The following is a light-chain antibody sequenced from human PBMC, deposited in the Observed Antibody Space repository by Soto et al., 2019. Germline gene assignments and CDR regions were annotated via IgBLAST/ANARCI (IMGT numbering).Light chain of an antibody. CDR3: QQSYSTPYT. CDR2: AAS. J-gene: IGKJ2*01. Sequence: DIQMTQSPSSLSASVGDRVTITCRASQSISSYLNWYQQKPGTAPKLLIYAASSLQSGVPSRFSGSGSRTDFTLTISSLQPEDFATYHCQQSYSTPYTFGQGTKLEIK. CDR1: QSISSY. V-gene: IGKV1-39*01.